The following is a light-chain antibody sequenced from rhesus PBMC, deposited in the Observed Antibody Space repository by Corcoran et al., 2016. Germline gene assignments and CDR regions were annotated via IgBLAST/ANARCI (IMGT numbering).Light chain of an antibody. CDR2: KGS. V-gene: IGKV1-22*01. CDR3: HQCTSRTLT. Sequence: DIQMTQSPSSLSASVGDTITITCRASQDISVWLAWYQRKPGKGPRLLIYKGSSLESGVPSSIRGSGSGPDFTLTLTGLRSEDFATYFCHQCTSRTLTFGGGATVEIK. J-gene: IGKJ4*01. CDR1: QDISVW.